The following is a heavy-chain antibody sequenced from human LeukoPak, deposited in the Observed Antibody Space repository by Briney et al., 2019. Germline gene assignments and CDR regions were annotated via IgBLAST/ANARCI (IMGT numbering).Heavy chain of an antibody. D-gene: IGHD3-10*01. CDR2: ISGSGGST. Sequence: GGSLRLSCAASVFTFSSYAMSWVRQAPGKGLEWVSAISGSGGSTYYADSVKGRFTISRDNSKNTLYLQMNSLRAEDTAVYYCAKAMVRGVIGWFDPWGQGTLVTVSS. V-gene: IGHV3-23*01. CDR1: VFTFSSYA. J-gene: IGHJ5*02. CDR3: AKAMVRGVIGWFDP.